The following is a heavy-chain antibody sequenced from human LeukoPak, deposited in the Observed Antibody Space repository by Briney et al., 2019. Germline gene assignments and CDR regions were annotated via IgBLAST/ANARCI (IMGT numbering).Heavy chain of an antibody. CDR3: AHCRLYCSSTSCYPGAFDI. Sequence: SETLSLTCAVYGGSFSGYYWSWIRQPPGKGLEWIGEINHSGSTNYNPSLKSRVTISVDTSKNQFSLKLSSVTAADTAVYYCAHCRLYCSSTSCYPGAFDIWGQGTMVTVSS. CDR2: INHSGST. V-gene: IGHV4-34*01. CDR1: GGSFSGYY. J-gene: IGHJ3*02. D-gene: IGHD2-2*01.